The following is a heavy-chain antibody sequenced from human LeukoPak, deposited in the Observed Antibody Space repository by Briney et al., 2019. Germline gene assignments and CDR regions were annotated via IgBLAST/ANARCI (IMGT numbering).Heavy chain of an antibody. V-gene: IGHV3-48*03. D-gene: IGHD6-6*01. CDR3: AKDSSSHPLDAFDI. Sequence: GGSLRLSCAASGFTFSSYEMNWVRQAPGKGLEWVSYISSSGSTIYYADSVKGRFTISRDNAKNSLYLQMNSLRAEDMALYYCAKDSSSHPLDAFDIWGQGTMVTVSS. CDR1: GFTFSSYE. J-gene: IGHJ3*02. CDR2: ISSSGSTI.